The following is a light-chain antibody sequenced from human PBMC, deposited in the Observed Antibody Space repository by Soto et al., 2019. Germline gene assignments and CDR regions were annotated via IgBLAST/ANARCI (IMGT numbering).Light chain of an antibody. CDR2: EVS. CDR1: SSDVGGYNY. V-gene: IGLV2-8*01. J-gene: IGLJ1*01. CDR3: SSYAGSNNLGV. Sequence: SLLTQPPSAYGSPGQSVTISCPGTSSDVGGYNYVSWYQQHPGKAPKLMIYEVSKRPSGVPDRFSGSKSGNTASLTVSGLQAEDEADYYCSSYAGSNNLGVFGTGTKVTVL.